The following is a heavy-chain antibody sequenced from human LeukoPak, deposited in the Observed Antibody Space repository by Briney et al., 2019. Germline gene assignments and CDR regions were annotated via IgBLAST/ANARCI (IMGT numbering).Heavy chain of an antibody. J-gene: IGHJ3*02. CDR2: ISWNSGSI. D-gene: IGHD3-10*01. CDR3: AKDQFGELLEYAFDT. CDR1: GFPFDDYA. Sequence: SLSLSWAAPGFPFDDYAMHWVRQAPGKGLEGVSGISWNSGSIGYADSVKGRFTISRANAKTSLYLKMTSLRAEDLALYYCAKDQFGELLEYAFDTWGQGTMVTVS. V-gene: IGHV3-9*03.